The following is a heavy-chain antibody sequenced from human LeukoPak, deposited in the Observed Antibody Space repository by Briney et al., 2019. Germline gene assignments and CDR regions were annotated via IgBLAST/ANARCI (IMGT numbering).Heavy chain of an antibody. D-gene: IGHD3-10*01. Sequence: SETLSLTRTVSGGSISSFFWSWIRQPPGKGLEWIGYISNSGTTDYNPSLKSRVTISVDTSKNQLSLELRSVTAADTAVYYCARERGCITLYRGVIPDAFDLWGEGTMVTVSS. V-gene: IGHV4-59*01. J-gene: IGHJ3*01. CDR2: ISNSGTT. CDR1: GGSISSFF. CDR3: ARERGCITLYRGVIPDAFDL.